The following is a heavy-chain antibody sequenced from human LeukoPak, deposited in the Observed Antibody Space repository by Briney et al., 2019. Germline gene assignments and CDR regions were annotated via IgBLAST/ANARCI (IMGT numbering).Heavy chain of an antibody. Sequence: GGSLRLSCAASGFTFRDYYMTWIRQAPGKGLEWISYISRSGDTLYYADSVKGRFTISRDNSKNTLYLQMNSLRAEDTAVYYCAKSITMIVVMISDIWGQGTMVTVSS. D-gene: IGHD3-22*01. J-gene: IGHJ3*02. V-gene: IGHV3-11*01. CDR1: GFTFRDYY. CDR3: AKSITMIVVMISDI. CDR2: ISRSGDTL.